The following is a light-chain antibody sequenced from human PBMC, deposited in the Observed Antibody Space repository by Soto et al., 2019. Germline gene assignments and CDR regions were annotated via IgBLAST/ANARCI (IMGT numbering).Light chain of an antibody. Sequence: QSALTQPASVSGSPGQSITISCTGTSSDVGGYNYVSWYQHHPGKAPQLMIYDVSNRPSGVSNRFSGSKSGNTASLTISGLQAEDEADYHCSSFTRISTYGFGTGTKLTVL. CDR3: SSFTRISTYG. V-gene: IGLV2-14*01. CDR2: DVS. J-gene: IGLJ1*01. CDR1: SSDVGGYNY.